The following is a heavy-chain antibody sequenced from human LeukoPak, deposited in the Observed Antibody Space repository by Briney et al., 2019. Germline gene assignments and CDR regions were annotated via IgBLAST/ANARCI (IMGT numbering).Heavy chain of an antibody. D-gene: IGHD4-11*01. CDR3: ARQAYSHSDY. CDR2: VNSDGSST. CDR1: GFTFSTFW. Sequence: GGSLRLSCAASGFTFSTFWMHWVHQAPGKGLVWVSRVNSDGSSTSYADSVKGRFTISRDNAKNTLSLQMNSLRAEDTAVYYCARQAYSHSDYWGQGSLVTVSS. J-gene: IGHJ4*02. V-gene: IGHV3-74*01.